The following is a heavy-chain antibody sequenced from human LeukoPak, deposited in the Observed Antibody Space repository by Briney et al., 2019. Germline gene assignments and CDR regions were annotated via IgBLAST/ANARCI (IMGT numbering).Heavy chain of an antibody. D-gene: IGHD3-16*02. CDR2: INWNGGCT. V-gene: IGHV3-20*01. J-gene: IGHJ5*02. CDR1: GFTFDDYG. Sequence: GGSLRLSCAASGFTFDDYGMSWVRQAPGKGLEWVSGINWNGGCTGYADSVKGRFTISRDNAKNSLYLQMNSLRAEDTALYHCARELRLGELSLYWFDPWGQGTLVTVSS. CDR3: ARELRLGELSLYWFDP.